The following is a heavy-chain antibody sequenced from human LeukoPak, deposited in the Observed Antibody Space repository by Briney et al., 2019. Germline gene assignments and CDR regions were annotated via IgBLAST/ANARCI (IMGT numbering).Heavy chain of an antibody. D-gene: IGHD1-7*01. J-gene: IGHJ6*02. CDR1: GYTFTSYA. CDR3: ARDDWNYKFTIHSYYYGMDV. CDR2: INAGNGNT. V-gene: IGHV1-3*01. Sequence: HWASVKVSCKASGYTFTSYAMHWVRQAPGQRLEWMGWINAGNGNTRYSQKLQGRVTITRDTSANTVYMELSSLRSGDTAVYYCARDDWNYKFTIHSYYYGMDVWGQGTTVTVSS.